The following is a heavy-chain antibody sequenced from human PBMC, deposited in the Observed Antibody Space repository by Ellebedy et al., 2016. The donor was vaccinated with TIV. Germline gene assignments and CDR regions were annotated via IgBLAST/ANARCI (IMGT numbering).Heavy chain of an antibody. D-gene: IGHD3-3*01. V-gene: IGHV3-48*04. J-gene: IGHJ4*02. CDR1: GFTFSSSA. CDR3: SRRFLAEY. Sequence: GESLKISXAASGFTFSSSAMNWVRQAPGKGLEWLSYIGSSSSSLYYADSVKGRFTISRDNAKNSLFLQMNSLRGEDTAVYYFSRRFLAEYWGQGTLVTGFS. CDR2: IGSSSSSL.